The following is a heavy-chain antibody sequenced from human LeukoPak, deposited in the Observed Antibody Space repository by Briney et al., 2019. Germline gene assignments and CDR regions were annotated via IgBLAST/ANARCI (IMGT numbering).Heavy chain of an antibody. Sequence: SVKVSCKASGGTFSSYAISWVRQAPGQGLEWMGRIIPIFGTANYAQKFQGRVTITTDESTSTAYMELSSLRSEDTAVYYCARKGSGYSYGLSDAFDIWGQGTMVTVSS. J-gene: IGHJ3*02. CDR1: GGTFSSYA. CDR3: ARKGSGYSYGLSDAFDI. CDR2: IIPIFGTA. V-gene: IGHV1-69*05. D-gene: IGHD5-18*01.